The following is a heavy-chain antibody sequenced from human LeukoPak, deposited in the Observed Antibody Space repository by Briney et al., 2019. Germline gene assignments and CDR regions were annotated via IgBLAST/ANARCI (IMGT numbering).Heavy chain of an antibody. CDR2: SSGSGGST. Sequence: SLRLSCAASGLTFSSYAMRWVRQAPGQGLEWVSASSGSGGSTYYADSVKGRFTISRDNSKNTLYLQMNSLRAEDTAVYYCAKDATTLWSGSQSDYWGQGTLVTVSS. CDR3: AKDATTLWSGSQSDY. V-gene: IGHV3-23*01. D-gene: IGHD3-10*02. CDR1: GLTFSSYA. J-gene: IGHJ4*02.